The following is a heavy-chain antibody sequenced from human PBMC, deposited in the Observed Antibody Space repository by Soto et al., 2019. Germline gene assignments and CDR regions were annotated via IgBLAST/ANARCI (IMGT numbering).Heavy chain of an antibody. CDR1: GFTFDDYA. D-gene: IGHD6-19*01. Sequence: GGSLRRSCAASGFTFDDYAMHWVRQAPGKGLEWVSGISWNSGSIGYADSVKGRFTIYRDNAKNSLYLQMNSLRAEDTALYYCAKDLSLWGHSSGWSDWGQGTLVTVSS. CDR3: AKDLSLWGHSSGWSD. V-gene: IGHV3-9*01. J-gene: IGHJ4*02. CDR2: ISWNSGSI.